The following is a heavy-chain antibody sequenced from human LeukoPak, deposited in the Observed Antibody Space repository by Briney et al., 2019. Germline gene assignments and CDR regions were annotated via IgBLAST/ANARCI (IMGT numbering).Heavy chain of an antibody. V-gene: IGHV3-7*01. Sequence: GGSLRLSCEASGFTFSSQWMSWVRQAPGKGLEWVANVNQGGTGKYYVDSVKGRFTISGDNAENSLYLQMNSLRAEDTAVYYCAREHYFYHMDGWGEGTTVTVSS. CDR3: AREHYFYHMDG. CDR2: VNQGGTGK. CDR1: GFTFSSQW. J-gene: IGHJ6*03.